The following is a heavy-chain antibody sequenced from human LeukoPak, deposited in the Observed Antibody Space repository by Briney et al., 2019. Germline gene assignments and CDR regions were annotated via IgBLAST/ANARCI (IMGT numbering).Heavy chain of an antibody. CDR3: ATAPGVVVPAAIDDAFDI. CDR2: LDPEDGET. V-gene: IGHV1-24*01. Sequence: ASVKVSCKVSGYTLTELSMHWVRQAPGKGLEWMGGLDPEDGETIYAQKFQGRGTMTEDTSTDTAYMELSSLRSEDTAVYYCATAPGVVVPAAIDDAFDIWGQGTMVTVSS. CDR1: GYTLTELS. D-gene: IGHD2-2*01. J-gene: IGHJ3*02.